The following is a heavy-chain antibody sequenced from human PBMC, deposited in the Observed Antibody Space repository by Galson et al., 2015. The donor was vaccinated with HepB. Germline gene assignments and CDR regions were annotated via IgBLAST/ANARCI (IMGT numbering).Heavy chain of an antibody. CDR2: IYYSGST. V-gene: IGHV4-31*03. CDR3: AREEGHGSSGYYYYYGMDV. D-gene: IGHD6-6*01. CDR1: GGSISSGGYY. Sequence: TLSLTCTVSGGSISSGGYYWSWIRQHPGKGLEWIGCIYYSGSTYYNPSLKSRVTISVDTSKNQFSLKLSSVTAADTAVYYCAREEGHGSSGYYYYYGMDVWGQGTTVTVSS. J-gene: IGHJ6*02.